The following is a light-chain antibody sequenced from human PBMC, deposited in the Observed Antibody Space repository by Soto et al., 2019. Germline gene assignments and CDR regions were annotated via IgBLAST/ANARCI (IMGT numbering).Light chain of an antibody. V-gene: IGLV2-14*01. CDR3: SSYTARSTWV. Sequence: QSALTQPASVSGSPGQSITISCTGTSSDVGGYNYVSWYQQHPGTSPKHMIYEVSNRTSGVSNRFSGSKSGNKASLINSGIKAEDEGDYYCSSYTARSTWVFGGGTKLTV. CDR1: SSDVGGYNY. CDR2: EVS. J-gene: IGLJ3*02.